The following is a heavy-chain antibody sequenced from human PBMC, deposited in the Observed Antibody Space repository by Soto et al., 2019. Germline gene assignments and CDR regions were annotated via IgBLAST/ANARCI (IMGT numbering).Heavy chain of an antibody. CDR1: GGTFSSYT. J-gene: IGHJ4*02. CDR2: IIPILGIA. CDR3: ARDTPSGSWYQRPSGYFDY. Sequence: QVQLVQSGAEVKKPGSSVKVSCKASGGTFSSYTISWVRQAPGQGLEWMGRIIPILGIANYAQMFQGRVKITADKSTGTGYMEMSSLRSEDTAVYYCARDTPSGSWYQRPSGYFDYWGQGTLVTVSS. D-gene: IGHD6-13*01. V-gene: IGHV1-69*08.